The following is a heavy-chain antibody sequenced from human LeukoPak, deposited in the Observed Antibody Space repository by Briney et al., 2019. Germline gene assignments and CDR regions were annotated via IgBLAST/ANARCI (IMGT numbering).Heavy chain of an antibody. CDR2: IKEDGSEI. CDR1: GFTSSRSG. V-gene: IGHV3-7*01. Sequence: GRSLSPSCAASGFTSSRSGMSWVRQAAGTGLEGVGNIKEDGSEIHYLDSVKGRFTISRDNSQNSLYLQMNSLRAEDAALYYCAKSRGGKGLYFDYWGQGTLVTVSS. D-gene: IGHD4-23*01. J-gene: IGHJ4*02. CDR3: AKSRGGKGLYFDY.